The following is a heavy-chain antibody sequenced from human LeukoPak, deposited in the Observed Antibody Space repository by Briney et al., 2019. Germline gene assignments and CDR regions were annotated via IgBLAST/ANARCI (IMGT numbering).Heavy chain of an antibody. V-gene: IGHV3-66*01. CDR1: GFTVSSNY. CDR3: ARDHGRRYYDSSGYPTDY. D-gene: IGHD3-22*01. CDR2: IYSGGST. J-gene: IGHJ4*02. Sequence: GGSLGLSCAASGFTVSSNYMSWVRQAPGKGLEWVSVIYSGGSTYYADSVKGRFTISRDNSKNTLYLQMNSLRAEDTAVYYCARDHGRRYYDSSGYPTDYWGQGTLVTVSS.